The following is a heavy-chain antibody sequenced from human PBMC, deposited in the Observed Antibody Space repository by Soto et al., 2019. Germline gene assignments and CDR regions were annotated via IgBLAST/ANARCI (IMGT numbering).Heavy chain of an antibody. CDR1: GGCFGGAD. V-gene: IGHV4-34*01. CDR3: ARGSVDTVDSIGFHEY. Sequence: WETLYLTCAVHGGCFGGADLSWVGQPSEEGLGWIGESNQSGGTSYSPSLKSRVTISVDTSKRQFSLKLTSVTAADRAVYYCARGSVDTVDSIGFHEYWGQVTPVTVS. J-gene: IGHJ4*02. D-gene: IGHD3-22*01. CDR2: SNQSGGT.